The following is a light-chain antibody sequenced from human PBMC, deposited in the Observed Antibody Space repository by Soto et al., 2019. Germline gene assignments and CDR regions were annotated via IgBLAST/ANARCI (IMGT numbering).Light chain of an antibody. Sequence: EILMTQSPATLSVSPGDRATLSCRASQSVSNNLAWYQQRPGQAPRLLIYGASTRATGIPARFSGSGSGTEFTLTISSLQSEDFAVYYCQLYNNWVGTFGGGTKVEIK. J-gene: IGKJ4*01. CDR1: QSVSNN. CDR2: GAS. V-gene: IGKV3-15*01. CDR3: QLYNNWVGT.